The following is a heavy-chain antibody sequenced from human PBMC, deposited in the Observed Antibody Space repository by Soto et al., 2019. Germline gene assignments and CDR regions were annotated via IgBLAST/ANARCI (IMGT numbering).Heavy chain of an antibody. J-gene: IGHJ5*02. V-gene: IGHV1-3*01. CDR2: INASNGNT. CDR3: ARNYYDSSGPSGWFDP. D-gene: IGHD3-22*01. CDR1: GYTFTGYY. Sequence: GASVKVSCKASGYTFTGYYMHWVRQAPGQGLEWMGWINASNGNTKYSQKFQGRVTITRDTSTSTAYMELSSLRSEDTAVYYCARNYYDSSGPSGWFDPWGQGTLVTVSS.